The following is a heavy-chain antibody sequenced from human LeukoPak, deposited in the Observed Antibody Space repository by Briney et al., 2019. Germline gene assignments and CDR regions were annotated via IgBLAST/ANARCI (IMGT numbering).Heavy chain of an antibody. V-gene: IGHV3-23*01. CDR1: GFMFSYYS. J-gene: IGHJ4*02. D-gene: IGHD3-3*01. Sequence: PGGSLRLSCATSGFMFSYYSIHWVRQAPGKGLEWVSAISGSGGSTYYADSVKGRFTISRDNSKNTLYLQMNSLRAEDTAVYYCAPSGYYLSIDYWGQGTLVTVSS. CDR3: APSGYYLSIDY. CDR2: ISGSGGST.